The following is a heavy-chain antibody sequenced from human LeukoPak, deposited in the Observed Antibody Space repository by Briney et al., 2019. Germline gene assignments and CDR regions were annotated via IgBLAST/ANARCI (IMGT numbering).Heavy chain of an antibody. Sequence: PSETLSLTCAVYGESFSGYYWSWIRQPPGKGLEWIGEINHSGSTNYNPSLKSRVTISVDTSKNQFSPKLSSVTAADTAVYYCARRKITIFGVVIKRRNYFDYWGQGTLVTVSS. CDR3: ARRKITIFGVVIKRRNYFDY. V-gene: IGHV4-34*01. CDR1: GESFSGYY. J-gene: IGHJ4*02. D-gene: IGHD3-3*01. CDR2: INHSGST.